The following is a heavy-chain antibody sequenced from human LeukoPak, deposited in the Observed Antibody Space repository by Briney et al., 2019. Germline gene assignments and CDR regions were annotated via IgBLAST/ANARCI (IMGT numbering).Heavy chain of an antibody. CDR3: ARDLSSGSYYAY. D-gene: IGHD1-26*01. CDR1: GGAFSSYA. J-gene: IGHJ4*02. CDR2: IIPIFGTA. V-gene: IGHV1-69*05. Sequence: ASVKVSCKASGGAFSSYAISWVRQAPGQGLEWMGGIIPIFGTANYAQKFQGRVTITTDESTSTAYMELSSLRSEDTAVYYCARDLSSGSYYAYWGRGTLVTVSS.